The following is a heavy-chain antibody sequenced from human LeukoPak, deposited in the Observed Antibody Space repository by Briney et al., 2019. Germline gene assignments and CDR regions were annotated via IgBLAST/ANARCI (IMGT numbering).Heavy chain of an antibody. Sequence: GASLRLSCAASGFTFSNYAMSWVRQAPGKGLEWVSAIVGTGGSTYYADSVKGRFTISRDNSKNTLYLQMNSLRAEDTAVYYCAKWGDYDILTGYYDSDYWGQGTLVTVSS. CDR2: IVGTGGST. V-gene: IGHV3-23*01. D-gene: IGHD3-9*01. CDR3: AKWGDYDILTGYYDSDY. J-gene: IGHJ4*02. CDR1: GFTFSNYA.